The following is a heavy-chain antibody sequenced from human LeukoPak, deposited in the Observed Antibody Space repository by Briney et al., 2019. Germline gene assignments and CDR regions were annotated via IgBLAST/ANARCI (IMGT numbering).Heavy chain of an antibody. V-gene: IGHV3-66*01. CDR2: IYSGGST. CDR3: ARVFSEDAFDI. CDR1: GFTVSSNY. Sequence: GGSLRLSCAASGFTVSSNYMSWVRQAPGKGLEWVSVIYSGGSTYYADSVKGRFTISRDNSKNTLYLQMNSLRAEDTAVYYCARVFSEDAFDIWGQGTMVIVSS. J-gene: IGHJ3*02. D-gene: IGHD1-14*01.